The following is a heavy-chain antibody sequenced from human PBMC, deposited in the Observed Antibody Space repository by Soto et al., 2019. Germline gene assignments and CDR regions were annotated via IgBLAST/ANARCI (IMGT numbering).Heavy chain of an antibody. CDR1: GGSFSGYY. V-gene: IGHV4-34*01. Sequence: SETLSLTCAVYGGSFSGYYWSWIRQPPGKGLEWIGEINHSGSTNYNPSLKSRVTISVDTSKNQFSLKLSSVTAADTAVYYCARVVGRQRDYGMDVWGQGTTVTVS. CDR2: INHSGST. D-gene: IGHD3-16*01. CDR3: ARVVGRQRDYGMDV. J-gene: IGHJ6*02.